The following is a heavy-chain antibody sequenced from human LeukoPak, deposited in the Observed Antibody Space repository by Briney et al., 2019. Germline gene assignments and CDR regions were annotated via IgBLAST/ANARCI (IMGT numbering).Heavy chain of an antibody. D-gene: IGHD3-3*01. J-gene: IGHJ4*02. CDR1: GFTFSSYG. V-gene: IGHV3-30*18. CDR3: AKDTDDFWSGCQGYYFDY. CDR2: ISYDGSNK. Sequence: SGGSLRLSCAASGFTFSSYGMPWVRQAPGKGLEWVAVISYDGSNKYYADSVKGRFTISRDNSKNTLYLQMNSLRAEDTAVYYCAKDTDDFWSGCQGYYFDYWGQGTLVTVSS.